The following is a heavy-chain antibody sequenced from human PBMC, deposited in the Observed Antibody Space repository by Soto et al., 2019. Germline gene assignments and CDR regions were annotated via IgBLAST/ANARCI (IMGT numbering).Heavy chain of an antibody. CDR1: GGTFSNYA. CDR2: IIPIFGTG. CDR3: ARPVEMATISRSYLFY. V-gene: IGHV1-69*13. Sequence: ASVKVSCKASGGTFSNYAINWVRQAPGQGLEWMGGIIPIFGTGNYAQKFQGRVTITADESTSTAYLDLSGLRPEDTAVYYCARPVEMATISRSYLFYWGQGTLVTVSS. D-gene: IGHD5-12*01. J-gene: IGHJ4*02.